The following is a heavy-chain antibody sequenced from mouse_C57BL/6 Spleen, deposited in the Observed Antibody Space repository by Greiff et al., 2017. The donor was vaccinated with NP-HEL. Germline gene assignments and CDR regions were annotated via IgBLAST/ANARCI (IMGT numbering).Heavy chain of an antibody. CDR2: IDPNSGGT. CDR1: GYTFTSYW. D-gene: IGHD2-12*01. Sequence: QVQLQQPGAELVKPGASVKLSCKASGYTFTSYWMHWVKQRHGRGLEWIGRIDPNSGGTKYNEKFKSKATLSVYKPSSTAYMQLSSLTSDDSAVYYCAKDIVRQHYFDYWGQGTTLTVSS. CDR3: AKDIVRQHYFDY. J-gene: IGHJ2*01. V-gene: IGHV1-72*01.